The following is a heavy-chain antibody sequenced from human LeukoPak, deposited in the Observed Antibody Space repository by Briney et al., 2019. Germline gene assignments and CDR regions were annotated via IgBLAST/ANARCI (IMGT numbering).Heavy chain of an antibody. J-gene: IGHJ6*03. CDR2: ISYDGTNK. D-gene: IGHD3-16*01. Sequence: GGSLRLSCAASGFTLSSYAMHWVRQAPPKGLEWLAVISYDGTNKYYADSAKGRFTISRDNSKNTLYLQMNSLRDEDTAVYYCARDQGSLPVWFYYYMDVWGSGTTVTVSS. CDR3: ARDQGSLPVWFYYYMDV. CDR1: GFTLSSYA. V-gene: IGHV3-30*01.